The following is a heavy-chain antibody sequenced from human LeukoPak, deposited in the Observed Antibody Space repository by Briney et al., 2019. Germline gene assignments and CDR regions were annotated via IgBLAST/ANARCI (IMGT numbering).Heavy chain of an antibody. Sequence: SETLSLTCTVSGGSISSYYWNWIRQPPGKGLEWIGYIYYSGSTNYNPSLTSRVTISVDTSKNQFSLTLSSVTAADTAAYYCARDWFVAAAGHYYYYMDVWGKGTTVTVSS. D-gene: IGHD6-13*01. V-gene: IGHV4-59*01. CDR3: ARDWFVAAAGHYYYYMDV. J-gene: IGHJ6*03. CDR1: GGSISSYY. CDR2: IYYSGST.